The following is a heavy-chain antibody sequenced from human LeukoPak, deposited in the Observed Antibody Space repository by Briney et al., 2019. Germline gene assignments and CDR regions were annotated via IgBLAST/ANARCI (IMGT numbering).Heavy chain of an antibody. CDR3: ARTHTSRWYWFDP. V-gene: IGHV4-4*07. D-gene: IGHD6-19*01. Sequence: PSETLSLTCTVSDGITSYYWTWIRQPAGKGLEWIGRIYTSGSTDYNPSLKSRVTMSVDMSKNQISLKLTSVTAADTAVCYCARTHTSRWYWFDPWGQGTLVTVSS. CDR1: DGITSYY. J-gene: IGHJ5*02. CDR2: IYTSGST.